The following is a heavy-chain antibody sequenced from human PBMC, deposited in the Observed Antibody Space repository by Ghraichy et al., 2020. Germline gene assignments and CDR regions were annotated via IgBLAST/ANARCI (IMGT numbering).Heavy chain of an antibody. D-gene: IGHD6-13*01. CDR1: GYTFTSSG. V-gene: IGHV1-18*01. Sequence: ASVKVSCKASGYTFTSSGISWVRQAPRQGLEWMGWISGYNGNTNYAQKFQGRVTMTTDTSTNTAYMELRSLRSDDTAVYYCARGSPHIAAAENFFDSWGQGTLVTVSS. J-gene: IGHJ4*02. CDR3: ARGSPHIAAAENFFDS. CDR2: ISGYNGNT.